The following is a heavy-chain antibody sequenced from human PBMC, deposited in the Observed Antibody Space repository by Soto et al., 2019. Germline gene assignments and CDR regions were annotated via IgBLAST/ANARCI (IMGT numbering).Heavy chain of an antibody. CDR2: IYHSGRT. V-gene: IGHV4-31*11. CDR3: ARWVEVSLDYFDS. CDR1: GGSISSGGYS. Sequence: SETLSLTCAVSGGSISSGGYSWSWVRQNPGKGLEWIGHIYHSGRTYYNPSPKSRVTISVDTSKNQFSLNLSSVTAADTAVYYCARWVEVSLDYFDSWGQGTPVTVSS. D-gene: IGHD2-15*01. J-gene: IGHJ4*02.